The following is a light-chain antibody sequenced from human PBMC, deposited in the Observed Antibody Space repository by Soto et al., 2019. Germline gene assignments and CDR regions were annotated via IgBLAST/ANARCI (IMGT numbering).Light chain of an antibody. CDR3: LQHNTFPWT. J-gene: IGKJ1*01. CDR2: GAS. CDR1: QSVSSNF. Sequence: VLAQSPGTLSLSQGERATLSCRASQSVSSNFLAWYQQKPGQAPRLLIFGASNRATGIPDRFSGSGSGTDFTLTISSFQPEDFATYYCLQHNTFPWTFCQVTIVDI. V-gene: IGKV3-20*01.